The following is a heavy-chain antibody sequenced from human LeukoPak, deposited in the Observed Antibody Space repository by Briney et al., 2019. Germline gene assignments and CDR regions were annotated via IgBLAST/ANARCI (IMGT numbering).Heavy chain of an antibody. CDR3: ATDPRPHIAAAGTPGWFAP. V-gene: IGHV1-2*02. Sequence: WASVTVSCKASGYTFTGYYMHWVRQAPGQGLEWMGWINPNSGGTNYAQKFQGRVTMTRDTSISTAYMELSRLRSDHTAVYYCATDPRPHIAAAGTPGWFAPWGQGTLVTVSS. J-gene: IGHJ5*02. CDR1: GYTFTGYY. D-gene: IGHD6-13*01. CDR2: INPNSGGT.